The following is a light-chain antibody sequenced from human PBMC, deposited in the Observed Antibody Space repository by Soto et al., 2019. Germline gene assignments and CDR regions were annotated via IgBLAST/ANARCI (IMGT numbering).Light chain of an antibody. CDR3: RSYTSSNTEE. J-gene: IGLJ2*01. V-gene: IGLV2-14*01. Sequence: QSALTQPASVSGSPGQSITISCTGSSSDVGGYNYVSWYQQHPGKAPKLMIYDVNKRPSGVSNRFSGSKSGNTASLTISGLQAEDEADYYCRSYTSSNTEEFVGGTKLTVL. CDR2: DVN. CDR1: SSDVGGYNY.